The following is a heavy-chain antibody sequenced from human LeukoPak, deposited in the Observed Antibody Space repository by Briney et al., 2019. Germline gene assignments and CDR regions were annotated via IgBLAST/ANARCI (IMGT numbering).Heavy chain of an antibody. J-gene: IGHJ3*02. V-gene: IGHV3-9*01. CDR2: ISWNSGSI. CDR3: ARDIPTDYGDYAGAFDI. Sequence: GGSLRLSCAASGFTFDDYAMHWVRQAPGKGLEWVSGISWNSGSIGYADSVKGRFTISRDNAKNSLYLQMNSLRAEDTAVYYCARDIPTDYGDYAGAFDIWGQGTMVTVSS. D-gene: IGHD4-17*01. CDR1: GFTFDDYA.